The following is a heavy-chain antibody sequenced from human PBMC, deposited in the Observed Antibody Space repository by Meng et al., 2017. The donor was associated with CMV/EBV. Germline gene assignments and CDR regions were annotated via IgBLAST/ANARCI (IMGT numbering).Heavy chain of an antibody. CDR1: GGSISSYY. V-gene: IGHV3-53*01. CDR2: IYSGGST. J-gene: IGHJ6*02. Sequence: ETLSLTCTVSGGSISSYYWSWVRQAPGKGLEWVSVIYSGGSTYYADSVKGRFTISRDNSKNTLYLQMNSLMAEDTAVYYCARGSDRDYYGMDVWGQGTTVTVSS. CDR3: ARGSDRDYYGMDV.